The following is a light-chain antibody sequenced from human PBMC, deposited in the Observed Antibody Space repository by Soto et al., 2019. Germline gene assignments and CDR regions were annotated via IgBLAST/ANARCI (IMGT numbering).Light chain of an antibody. V-gene: IGKV3-15*01. CDR2: GAS. CDR1: QSVSSN. J-gene: IGKJ4*01. CDR3: QQYNNLPPIT. Sequence: EIVMTQSPATLSVSPGERATLSCRASQSVSSNLAWYQQKPGQAPRLLIYGASTRATGIPARFSGSGSGTDFTFTICSLQSEDFAVYYCQQYNNLPPITFGGATKVDIK.